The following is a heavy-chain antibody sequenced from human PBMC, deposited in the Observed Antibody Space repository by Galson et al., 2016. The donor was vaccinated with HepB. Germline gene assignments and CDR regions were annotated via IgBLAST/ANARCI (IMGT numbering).Heavy chain of an antibody. J-gene: IGHJ5*02. CDR3: ARYQGHLAARRRTSNWFDP. V-gene: IGHV4-34*01. CDR2: INHLGRT. Sequence: SETLSLTCVVSGGSFSAYYWSWIRQPPGKGLEWIGEINHLGRTNYNPTLKGRITTSGDTSKNQFSLNLTSVTAADTAVYYCARYQGHLAARRRTSNWFDPWGQGTLVTVSS. D-gene: IGHD6-6*01. CDR1: GGSFSAYY.